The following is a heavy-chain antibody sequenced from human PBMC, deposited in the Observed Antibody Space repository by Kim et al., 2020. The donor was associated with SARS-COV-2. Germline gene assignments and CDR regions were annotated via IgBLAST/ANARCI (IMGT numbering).Heavy chain of an antibody. D-gene: IGHD1-1*01. CDR1: GFTFSVYA. Sequence: GGSLRLSCSASGFTFSVYAMLWVRQAPGKGLEYVSSINHNGGSTYYADSVKGRLTISRDNVKNTLYLQMSSLRVEDTAVYYCVKNWNGDDWGQGILVTVSS. J-gene: IGHJ4*02. CDR3: VKNWNGDD. CDR2: INHNGGST. V-gene: IGHV3-64D*06.